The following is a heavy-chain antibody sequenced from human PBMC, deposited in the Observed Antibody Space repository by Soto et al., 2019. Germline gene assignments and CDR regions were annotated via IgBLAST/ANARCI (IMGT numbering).Heavy chain of an antibody. V-gene: IGHV1-69*06. D-gene: IGHD3-9*01. Sequence: QVQLVQSGAEVKKPGSSVKVSCKASGGTFSSNAISWVRQAPGQGLEWMGGIIPIYASPNYAQTFQGRVTVTADKATSTAYLELSRLKFADSAIYYCEVAVTGSRSPLAHWGQGTLVIVSS. CDR3: EVAVTGSRSPLAH. CDR1: GGTFSSNA. J-gene: IGHJ4*02. CDR2: IIPIYASP.